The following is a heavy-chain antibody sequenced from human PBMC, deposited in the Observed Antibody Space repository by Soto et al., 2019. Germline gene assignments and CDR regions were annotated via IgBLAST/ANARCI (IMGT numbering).Heavy chain of an antibody. CDR2: INQGGST. J-gene: IGHJ6*02. V-gene: IGHV4-34*01. CDR1: GGSLSAYY. D-gene: IGHD2-2*01. CDR3: ARGDVIVVVPAAMAYYYYYGMDV. Sequence: SETLSLTCAVNGGSLSAYYWSWIRQPPGKGLEWIGEINQGGSTNYNPSLKSRVTISVDTSKNQFSLKLSSVTAADTAVYYCARGDVIVVVPAAMAYYYYYGMDVWGQGTTVTVSS.